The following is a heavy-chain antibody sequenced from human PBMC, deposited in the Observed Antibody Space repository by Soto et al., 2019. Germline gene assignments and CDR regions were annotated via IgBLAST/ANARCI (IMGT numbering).Heavy chain of an antibody. CDR3: AKGSGDCYDSIAFEI. J-gene: IGHJ3*02. D-gene: IGHD3-22*01. Sequence: GGSLRLSCAASGFTFSSYGMHWVRQAPGKGLEWVAVISYDGSNKYYADSVKGRFTISRDNSKNTLYLQMNSLRAEDTAVYYCAKGSGDCYDSIAFEIWSQGTMV. V-gene: IGHV3-30*18. CDR1: GFTFSSYG. CDR2: ISYDGSNK.